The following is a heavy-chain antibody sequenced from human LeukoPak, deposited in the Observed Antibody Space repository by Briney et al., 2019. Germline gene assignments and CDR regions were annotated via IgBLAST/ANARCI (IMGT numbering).Heavy chain of an antibody. J-gene: IGHJ4*02. Sequence: GGSLRLSCAASGFTFSSYGMQWVGQAPGKGLEWVAFIRYDGSNKYCADSVKGRFTISRDNSKNTLYLQMNSLRAEDTAVYYCAKDRGLTGDLRGFDYWGQGTLVTVSS. CDR3: AKDRGLTGDLRGFDY. CDR1: GFTFSSYG. D-gene: IGHD7-27*01. CDR2: IRYDGSNK. V-gene: IGHV3-30*02.